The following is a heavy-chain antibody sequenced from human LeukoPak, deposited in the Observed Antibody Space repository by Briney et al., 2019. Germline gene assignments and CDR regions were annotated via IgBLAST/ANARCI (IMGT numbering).Heavy chain of an antibody. J-gene: IGHJ4*02. CDR2: ISSSGSTI. D-gene: IGHD3-22*01. V-gene: IGHV3-11*04. CDR1: GFTFSDYY. Sequence: GWSLRLSCAASGFTFSDYYMSWIRQAPGKGLEWVSYISSSGSTIYYADSVKGRFTISRDNAKNSLYLQMNSLRAEDTAVYYCARARQYYYDSSGYLDYWGQGTLVTVSS. CDR3: ARARQYYYDSSGYLDY.